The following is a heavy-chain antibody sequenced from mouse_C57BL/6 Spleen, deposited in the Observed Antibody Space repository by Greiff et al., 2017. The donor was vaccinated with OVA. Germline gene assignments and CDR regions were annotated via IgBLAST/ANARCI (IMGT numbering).Heavy chain of an antibody. Sequence: QVQLQQSGPGLVQPSQSLSITCTVSGFSLTSYGVHWVRQSPGKGLEWLGVIWSGGSTDYNAAFISRLSISKDNSKSQVFFKMNSLQADDTAIYYCARNPVYYGSSEGYFDVWDTGTTVAVSS. D-gene: IGHD1-1*01. V-gene: IGHV2-2*01. CDR2: IWSGGST. CDR1: GFSLTSYG. J-gene: IGHJ1*03. CDR3: ARNPVYYGSSEGYFDV.